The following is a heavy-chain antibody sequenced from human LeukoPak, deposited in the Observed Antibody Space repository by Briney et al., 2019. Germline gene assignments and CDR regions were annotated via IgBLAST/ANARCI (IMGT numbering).Heavy chain of an antibody. Sequence: GGSLRLSCAASGFTFSSYGMHWVRQAPGKGLEGGAVISYDGSNKYYADSVKGRFTISRDNSKNTLYLQRNSLRAEDTAVYYCANEKLEPNGNFDYWGQGTLVTVSS. D-gene: IGHD1-1*01. J-gene: IGHJ4*02. CDR1: GFTFSSYG. CDR2: ISYDGSNK. CDR3: ANEKLEPNGNFDY. V-gene: IGHV3-30*18.